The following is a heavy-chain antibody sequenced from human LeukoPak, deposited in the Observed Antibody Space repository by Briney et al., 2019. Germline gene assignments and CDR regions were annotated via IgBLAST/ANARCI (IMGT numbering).Heavy chain of an antibody. J-gene: IGHJ5*02. D-gene: IGHD3-3*01. Sequence: PSETLSLTCTVSGGSISSGGYYWSWIRQHPGKGLEWIGYIYYSGSTYYNPSLKSRVTISVDTSTNQFSLKLSSVTAADTAVYYCAREEYYDFWSGYPYNWFDPWGQGTLVTVSS. CDR2: IYYSGST. CDR1: GGSISSGGYY. V-gene: IGHV4-31*03. CDR3: AREEYYDFWSGYPYNWFDP.